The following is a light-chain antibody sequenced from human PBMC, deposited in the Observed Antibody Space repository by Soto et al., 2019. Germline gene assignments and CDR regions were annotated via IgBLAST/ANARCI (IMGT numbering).Light chain of an antibody. CDR2: GES. CDR1: RSVSRD. V-gene: IGKV3-15*01. CDR3: QHYNNWPWT. Sequence: TELKHSPDAQSVSPGARPTLSCRASRSVSRDLAWYQQKPGQVPRLLIYGESTRASGIPARFSGSGSGTEFTLTISSLQSEDCAFYCCQHYNNWPWTFGQGTKVDIK. J-gene: IGKJ1*01.